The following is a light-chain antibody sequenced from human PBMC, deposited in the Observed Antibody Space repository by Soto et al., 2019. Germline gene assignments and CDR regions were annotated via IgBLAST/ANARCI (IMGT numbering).Light chain of an antibody. CDR1: QGISNY. CDR2: ATS. V-gene: IGKV1-27*01. J-gene: IGKJ3*01. Sequence: DIQMTQSPSSLAASAGDRVTISCRASQGISNYLAWYQQKPGKAPKLLIYATSTLQSGVSSRFTGSGSGTDFTLTISSLQPEDVATYYCQKYNWPPFTFGPGTKVDI. CDR3: QKYNWPPFT.